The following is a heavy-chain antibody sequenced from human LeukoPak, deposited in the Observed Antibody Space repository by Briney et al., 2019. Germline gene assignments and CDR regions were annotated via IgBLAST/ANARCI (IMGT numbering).Heavy chain of an antibody. V-gene: IGHV3-21*01. CDR3: ARDCERY. CDR1: GGSISSSSYY. CDR2: ISSSSSYI. J-gene: IGHJ4*02. Sequence: PSETLSLTCTVSGGSISSSSYYWGWVRQAPGKGLEWVSSISSSSSYIYYADSVKGRFTISRDNAKNSLYLQMNSLRAEDTAVYYCARDCERYWGQGTLVTVSS.